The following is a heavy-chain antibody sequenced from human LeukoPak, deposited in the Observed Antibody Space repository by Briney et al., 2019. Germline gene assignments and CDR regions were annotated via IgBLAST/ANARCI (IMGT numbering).Heavy chain of an antibody. Sequence: GGSLRLSCAASGFTFYDYAMHWVRQAPGKGLEWVSLISGDGGSTYYADSVKGRFTISRDNSKNSLYLQMNSLRTEDTALYYCAKDWGAYYDSSGFYSGDFDYWGQGTLVTVSS. V-gene: IGHV3-43*02. D-gene: IGHD3-22*01. CDR1: GFTFYDYA. J-gene: IGHJ4*02. CDR3: AKDWGAYYDSSGFYSGDFDY. CDR2: ISGDGGST.